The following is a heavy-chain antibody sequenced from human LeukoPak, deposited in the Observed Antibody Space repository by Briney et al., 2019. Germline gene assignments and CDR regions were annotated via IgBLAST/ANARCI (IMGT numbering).Heavy chain of an antibody. CDR3: ARDSIHRRTTPFDY. V-gene: IGHV4-38-2*02. Sequence: SETLSLTCTVSGYSISSGYNWGWIRQPPGKGLEWVGNIYQSGSTNYNPSLKSRVTISLDTSKNQFSLRLSSVTAADTAVYFCARDSIHRRTTPFDYWGQGTLVTISS. CDR2: IYQSGST. J-gene: IGHJ4*02. CDR1: GYSISSGYN. D-gene: IGHD1-7*01.